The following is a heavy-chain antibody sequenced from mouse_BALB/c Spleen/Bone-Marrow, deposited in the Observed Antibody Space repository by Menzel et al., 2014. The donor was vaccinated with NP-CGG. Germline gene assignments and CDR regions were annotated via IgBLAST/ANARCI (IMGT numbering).Heavy chain of an antibody. CDR2: IDPANGNT. CDR3: ARLVLFAY. J-gene: IGHJ3*01. V-gene: IGHV14-3*02. Sequence: EVKLMESGAELVKPGASVKLSCTASGFNIKDTYMHWVKQRPEQGLEWIGRIDPANGNTKYDPKFQGKATITADTSSNTAYLQLSSLTSEDTAVYYCARLVLFAYWGQGTLVPVSA. CDR1: GFNIKDTY.